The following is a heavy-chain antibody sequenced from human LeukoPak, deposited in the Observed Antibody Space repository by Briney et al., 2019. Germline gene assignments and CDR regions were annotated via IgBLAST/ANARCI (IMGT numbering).Heavy chain of an antibody. D-gene: IGHD6-13*01. CDR3: AKDIRRFRVAAAGSYFDY. CDR2: ISWNSGSI. Sequence: GRSLRLSCAASGFTFDDYAMHWVRQAPGKGLEWVSGISWNSGSIDYADSVNGRFTISRDNAKNSLYLQMHSLRAAETALYYCAKDIRRFRVAAAGSYFDYWGQATLATVPS. J-gene: IGHJ4*02. CDR1: GFTFDDYA. V-gene: IGHV3-9*01.